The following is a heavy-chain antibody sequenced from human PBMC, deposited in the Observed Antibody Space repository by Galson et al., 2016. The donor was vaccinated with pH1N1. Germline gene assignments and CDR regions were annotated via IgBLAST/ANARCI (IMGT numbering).Heavy chain of an antibody. D-gene: IGHD3-22*01. V-gene: IGHV3-66*02. CDR1: GVTASSNY. CDR2: IYSGGST. J-gene: IGHJ4*02. Sequence: SLRLSCAASGVTASSNYMTWVRQAPGQGLEWVSVIYSGGSTYYADSVKGRFTISRDNSKNTLYLQMDSLRADDTAAYFCARGRGGYPLDYWGQGTLVTVSS. CDR3: ARGRGGYPLDY.